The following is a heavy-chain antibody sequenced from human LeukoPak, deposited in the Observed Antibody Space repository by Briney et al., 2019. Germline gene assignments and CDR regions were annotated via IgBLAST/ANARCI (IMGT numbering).Heavy chain of an antibody. CDR2: IIPIFGTA. Sequence: SVKVSCKASGGTFSSYAISWVRQAPGQGLEWMGGIIPIFGTANYAQKFQGRVTITTDGSTSTVYMELSSLRSEDTAVYYCARGWTHKYYYYYMDVWGKGTTVTVSS. CDR3: ARGWTHKYYYYYMDV. V-gene: IGHV1-69*05. J-gene: IGHJ6*03. D-gene: IGHD3/OR15-3a*01. CDR1: GGTFSSYA.